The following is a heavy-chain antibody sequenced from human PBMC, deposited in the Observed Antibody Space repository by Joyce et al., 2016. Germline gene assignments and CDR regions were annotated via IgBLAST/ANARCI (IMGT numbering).Heavy chain of an antibody. J-gene: IGHJ4*02. CDR3: VRGMTMVDF. CDR1: GFTFSSFH. D-gene: IGHD4/OR15-4a*01. V-gene: IGHV3-7*03. CDR2: IKQAGSEK. Sequence: VQPGGSLRLSCSASGFTFSSFHMSWVRQGPGKGLEWVASIKQAGSEKHYVDSVRGRFTISRDNEKNLVFLQMNSLGAEDMAVYYGVRGMTMVDFWGQGTPVTVSS.